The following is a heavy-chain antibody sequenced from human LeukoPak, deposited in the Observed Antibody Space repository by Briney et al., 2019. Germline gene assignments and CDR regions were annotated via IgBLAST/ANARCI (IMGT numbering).Heavy chain of an antibody. Sequence: GGSLRLSCSASGFTFSSCAMHWVRQAPGMGLEYVSGINDHGDTTHYGDSVRGRVTISRDDSKNTVHLQMSSLRAEDTAVYYCVKDLSGWYSFDYWGQGTLVTVSS. CDR3: VKDLSGWYSFDY. V-gene: IGHV3-64D*09. D-gene: IGHD6-19*01. J-gene: IGHJ4*02. CDR1: GFTFSSCA. CDR2: INDHGDTT.